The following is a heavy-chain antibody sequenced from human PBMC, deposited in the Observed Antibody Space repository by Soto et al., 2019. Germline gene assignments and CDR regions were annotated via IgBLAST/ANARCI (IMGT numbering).Heavy chain of an antibody. D-gene: IGHD3-10*01. Sequence: QVQLQQWGAGLLKPSETLSLTCAVYGGSLSDYYWSWIRQPPGKGLEWIGQINHSGSTRYNPSLKSRVTIIGALNQFFVELNSVTAADTAVYYCARARADFDSGTYEGGYYYFDNWGPGTLVTVSS. J-gene: IGHJ4*02. CDR2: INHSGST. V-gene: IGHV4-34*01. CDR3: ARARADFDSGTYEGGYYYFDN. CDR1: GGSLSDYY.